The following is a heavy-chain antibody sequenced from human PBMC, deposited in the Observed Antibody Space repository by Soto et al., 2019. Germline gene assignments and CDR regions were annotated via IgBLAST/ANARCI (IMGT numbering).Heavy chain of an antibody. CDR2: IYYSGST. D-gene: IGHD1-1*01. V-gene: IGHV4-31*03. J-gene: IGHJ2*01. CDR3: ARGRWLQLRSYWYFDL. CDR1: GGSISSGGYY. Sequence: QVQLQESGPGLVKPSQTLSLTCTVSGGSISSGGYYWSWIRQHPGKGLEWIGYIYYSGSTYYNPSLKSRVTISVDTSKNQFSLKLSSVTAADTAVYYCARGRWLQLRSYWYFDLWGRGTLVTVSS.